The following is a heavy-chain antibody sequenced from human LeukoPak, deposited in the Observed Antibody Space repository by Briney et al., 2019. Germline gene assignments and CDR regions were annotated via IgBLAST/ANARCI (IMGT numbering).Heavy chain of an antibody. CDR3: ARQRADYFYHYMDV. V-gene: IGHV4-39*01. CDR2: IYYSGTT. J-gene: IGHJ6*03. CDR1: GGSIDSSSYY. Sequence: SETLSLTCTVSGGSIDSSSYYWDWIRQPPGKGLEWLGNIYYSGTTFYTSSLKSRVTISTDMSKNQFSLRLTSVTAADTAVYYCARQRADYFYHYMDVWGKGTTVIVSS.